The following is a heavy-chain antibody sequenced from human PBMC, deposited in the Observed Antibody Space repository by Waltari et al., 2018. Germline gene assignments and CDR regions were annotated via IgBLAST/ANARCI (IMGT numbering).Heavy chain of an antibody. D-gene: IGHD4-17*01. CDR1: GFTFSSYA. CDR2: ISGRDFST. CDR3: AKRPAVTTGGWFDP. V-gene: IGHV3-23*01. J-gene: IGHJ5*02. Sequence: EVQLLESGGGLVQPGGSLRLSCAASGFTFSSYAMSWVRQVPGKGLEWGSSISGRDFSTFYADSVKGRFTVSRDNSKNTLYLQMNSLRAEDTAVYYCAKRPAVTTGGWFDPWGQGTLVTVSS.